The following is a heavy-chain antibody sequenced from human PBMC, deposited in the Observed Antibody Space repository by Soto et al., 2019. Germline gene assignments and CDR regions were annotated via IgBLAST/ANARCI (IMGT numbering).Heavy chain of an antibody. J-gene: IGHJ4*02. Sequence: EVQLLESGGGLVQPGGSLRLSCAASGFTFSSYAMTWVRQAPGKGLEWVSGISGSGGRTYYADSVRGRFTISRDNFKNTLYLQMNSPRAEDTAVYFCAKDRLGTPIPFHWGQGTLVTVSS. D-gene: IGHD1-26*01. V-gene: IGHV3-23*01. CDR2: ISGSGGRT. CDR1: GFTFSSYA. CDR3: AKDRLGTPIPFH.